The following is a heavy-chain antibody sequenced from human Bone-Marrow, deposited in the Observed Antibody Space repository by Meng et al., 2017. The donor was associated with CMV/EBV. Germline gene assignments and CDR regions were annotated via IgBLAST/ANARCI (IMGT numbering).Heavy chain of an antibody. V-gene: IGHV3-21*01. CDR1: GFTLSNYS. D-gene: IGHD3-10*02. CDR3: AREQIMFPAGTKVYKGMDV. Sequence: GESLKISCAASGFTLSNYSLNWVRQAPGKGLEWVSSISSGGNYNYYPDSMKGRFTISRDNAKNSLFLQLNGLRAEDTAVYYCAREQIMFPAGTKVYKGMDVWGHGTTVTVSS. J-gene: IGHJ6*02. CDR2: ISSGGNYN.